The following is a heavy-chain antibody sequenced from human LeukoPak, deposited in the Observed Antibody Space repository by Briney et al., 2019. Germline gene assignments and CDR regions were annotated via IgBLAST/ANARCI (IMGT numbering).Heavy chain of an antibody. D-gene: IGHD5-12*01. V-gene: IGHV3-30*02. CDR3: AKRYVYYYYMDV. CDR1: GFTFSSYG. CDR2: IRYDGSNK. J-gene: IGHJ6*03. Sequence: GGSLRLSCAASGFTFSSYGMHWVRQAPGKGLEWVAFIRYDGSNKYYADSVKGRFTISRDNSKNTLYLQMNSLRAEDTAVYYCAKRYVYYYYMDVWGKGTTVTISS.